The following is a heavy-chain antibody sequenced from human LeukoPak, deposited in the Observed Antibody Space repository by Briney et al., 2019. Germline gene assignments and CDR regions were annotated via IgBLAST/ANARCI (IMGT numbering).Heavy chain of an antibody. Sequence: PGGSLRLSCAASGFTFSSYGMHWVRQAPGKGLEWVAVIWYDGSNKYYADSVKGRFTISRDNSKNTLYLQMNSLRAEDTAVYYCARGPLYSSSWYGVDHWGQGTLVTVSS. J-gene: IGHJ4*02. D-gene: IGHD6-13*01. CDR2: IWYDGSNK. CDR1: GFTFSSYG. V-gene: IGHV3-33*01. CDR3: ARGPLYSSSWYGVDH.